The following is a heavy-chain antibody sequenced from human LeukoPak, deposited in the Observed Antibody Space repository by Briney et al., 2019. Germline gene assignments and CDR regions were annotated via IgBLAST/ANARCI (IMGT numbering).Heavy chain of an antibody. J-gene: IGHJ4*02. CDR2: VNSDGSST. CDR1: GFTFSSYW. D-gene: IGHD6-13*01. CDR3: AWQPALAAAGALDY. V-gene: IGHV3-74*01. Sequence: GGSLRLSCAASGFTFSSYWMHWVRRAPGKGLVWVSRVNSDGSSTNYADSVKGRFTIYRDNAKNTLYLQMNSLRDEDTAVYYCAWQPALAAAGALDYWGQGTLVTVSS.